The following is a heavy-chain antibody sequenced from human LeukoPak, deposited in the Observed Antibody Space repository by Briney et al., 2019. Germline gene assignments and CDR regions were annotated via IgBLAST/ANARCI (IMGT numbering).Heavy chain of an antibody. J-gene: IGHJ4*02. CDR3: ARGWLAYLDY. CDR2: ISAYNGNT. D-gene: IGHD6-19*01. CDR1: GYTFIGYY. V-gene: IGHV1-18*04. Sequence: ASVKVSCKASGYTFIGYYMHWVRQAPGQGLEWMGWISAYNGNTNYAQKLQGRVTMTTDTSTSTAYMELRSLRSDDTAVYYCARGWLAYLDYWGQGTLVTVSS.